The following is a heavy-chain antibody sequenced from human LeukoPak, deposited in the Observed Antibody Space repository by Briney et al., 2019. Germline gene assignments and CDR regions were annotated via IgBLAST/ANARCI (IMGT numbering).Heavy chain of an antibody. D-gene: IGHD5-12*01. CDR2: INHSGST. J-gene: IGHJ5*02. CDR3: ARGRDSGYDATNNWFDH. Sequence: SETLSLTCAVYGGSFSGYYWSWIRQPPGKGLEWIGEINHSGSTNYNPSLKSRVTISVDTSKNQFSLKLSSVTAADTAVYYCARGRDSGYDATNNWFDHWGQGTLVTVSS. V-gene: IGHV4-34*01. CDR1: GGSFSGYY.